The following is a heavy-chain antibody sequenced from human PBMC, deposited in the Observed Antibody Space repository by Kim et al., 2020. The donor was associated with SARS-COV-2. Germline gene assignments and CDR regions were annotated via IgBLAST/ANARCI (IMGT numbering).Heavy chain of an antibody. V-gene: IGHV1-18*04. J-gene: IGHJ4*02. Sequence: ASVKVSCKASGYTFTNYGITWVRQAPGQGLEWMGWINGSKPNTYSAQKFQGRLIMTIDTSTSTGYMELRSLRSDDTAVYYCARDLEGVSVSNRVVTPFDYWGQGTLVTVSS. D-gene: IGHD2-21*02. CDR1: GYTFTNYG. CDR3: ARDLEGVSVSNRVVTPFDY. CDR2: INGSKPNT.